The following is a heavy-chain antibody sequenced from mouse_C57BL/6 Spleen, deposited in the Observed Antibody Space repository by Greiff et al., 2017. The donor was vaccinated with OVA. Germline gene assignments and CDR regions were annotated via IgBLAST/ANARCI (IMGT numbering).Heavy chain of an antibody. V-gene: IGHV1-81*01. D-gene: IGHD4-1*01. Sequence: QVQLQQSGAELARPGASVKLSCKASGYTFTSYGISWVKQRTGQGLEWIGEIYPRSGNTYYNEKLKGKATLTADKSSSTAYMELRSQTYEDSAVFFCASIWDGGFAYWGQGSLV. CDR2: IYPRSGNT. CDR3: ASIWDGGFAY. J-gene: IGHJ3*01. CDR1: GYTFTSYG.